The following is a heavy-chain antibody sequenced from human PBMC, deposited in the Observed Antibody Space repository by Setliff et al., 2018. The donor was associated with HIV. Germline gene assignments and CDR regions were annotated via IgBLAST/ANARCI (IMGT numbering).Heavy chain of an antibody. V-gene: IGHV4-39*01. CDR3: ARLGAVAGPFGRFDP. J-gene: IGHJ5*02. CDR1: GSFISSSSYY. D-gene: IGHD6-19*01. Sequence: ASEPLSLTFTVSGSFISSSSYYWAWIRPPPGKGREWVGHIYHTGRTYSNPSLKRRVSISVVTSKSQFSLNIYSVTAADTAVYYCARLGAVAGPFGRFDPWGQGTLVTVSS. CDR2: IYHTGRT.